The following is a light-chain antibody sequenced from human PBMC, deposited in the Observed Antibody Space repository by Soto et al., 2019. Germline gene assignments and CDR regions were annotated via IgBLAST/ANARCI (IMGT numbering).Light chain of an antibody. V-gene: IGLV2-14*03. CDR1: SSDIGRYDY. CDR2: DVS. J-gene: IGLJ1*01. CDR3: SSFTTSSTFV. Sequence: QSALAQPASVSGSRGQTITISCTGTSSDIGRYDYVSWFQQHPGKVPKLIIYDVSNWPSGVSDRFSGSKSGNTASLTISGLHPEDHADYYCSSFTTSSTFVFGTGTTVTVL.